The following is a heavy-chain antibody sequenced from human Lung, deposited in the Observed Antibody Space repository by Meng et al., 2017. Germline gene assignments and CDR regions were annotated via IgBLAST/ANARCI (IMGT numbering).Heavy chain of an antibody. Sequence: QVQLQESGPGLGKRSGTLSLTCAVSGASIDTDNWWTWVRQSPGKGLEWIGEIHHSGSTNYNPSLKSRVILSVDKSKNQFSLKVNSVTAADTAVYYCARGYYSDSHWGQGTLVTVSS. D-gene: IGHD3-22*01. CDR2: IHHSGST. J-gene: IGHJ4*02. V-gene: IGHV4-4*02. CDR3: ARGYYSDSH. CDR1: GASIDTDNW.